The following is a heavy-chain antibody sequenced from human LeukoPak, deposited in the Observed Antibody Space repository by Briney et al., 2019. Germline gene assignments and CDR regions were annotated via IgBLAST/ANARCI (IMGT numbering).Heavy chain of an antibody. Sequence: SETLSLTCAVYGGSFSGYYWGWIRQSPGKGLEWIGEINHGGSTNYNPSLKSRVTISVDRPKTQFYLRLSSVTAADTAVYYCARQTQYSYGLGLDYWGQGILVTVSS. CDR1: GGSFSGYY. V-gene: IGHV4-34*01. J-gene: IGHJ4*02. CDR3: ARQTQYSYGLGLDY. D-gene: IGHD5-18*01. CDR2: INHGGST.